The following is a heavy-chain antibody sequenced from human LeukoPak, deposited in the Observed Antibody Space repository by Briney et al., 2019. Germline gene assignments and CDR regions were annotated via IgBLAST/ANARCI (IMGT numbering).Heavy chain of an antibody. V-gene: IGHV3-11*01. D-gene: IGHD5-24*01. CDR3: GRASLEMAATCFDY. CDR1: GFTFSDYY. Sequence: KPAGYLTLSSAASGFTFSDYYMSWLRPAPGKGLEWVSYINSSGSTKYYADPVKGRFTISRDNAKNSLYLQMNSLKAEETAVYYCGRASLEMAATCFDYWGQGTLVTVSS. CDR2: INSSGSTK. J-gene: IGHJ4*02.